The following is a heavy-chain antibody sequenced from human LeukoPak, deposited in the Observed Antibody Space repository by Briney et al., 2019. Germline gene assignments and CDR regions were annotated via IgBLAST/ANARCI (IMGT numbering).Heavy chain of an antibody. J-gene: IGHJ4*02. Sequence: GGSLRLSCAASGFTFSNAWMSWVRQAPGKGLEWVARIKSKTDGGTTDYAAPVKGRFTISRDDSKNTLYLQMNSLKTEDTAVYYCTTGITMVRGVIHLIDYWGQGTLVTVSS. D-gene: IGHD3-10*01. V-gene: IGHV3-15*01. CDR3: TTGITMVRGVIHLIDY. CDR1: GFTFSNAW. CDR2: IKSKTDGGTT.